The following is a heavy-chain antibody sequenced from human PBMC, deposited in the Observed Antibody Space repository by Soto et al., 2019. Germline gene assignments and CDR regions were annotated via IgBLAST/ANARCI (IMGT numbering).Heavy chain of an antibody. D-gene: IGHD3-10*01. CDR1: GFTFSDYF. CDR3: AREGPMLRGVAEPDY. V-gene: IGHV3-11*05. Sequence: QVQLVESGGGLVKPGGSLRLSCSASGFTFSDYFMSWVRQAPGKGLEGVSYISSNSGYKKYAESVKGRFTISRDNAKNSMYLQMNSLRDEDTAVYYCAREGPMLRGVAEPDYWGQGTLVTVSS. J-gene: IGHJ4*02. CDR2: ISSNSGYK.